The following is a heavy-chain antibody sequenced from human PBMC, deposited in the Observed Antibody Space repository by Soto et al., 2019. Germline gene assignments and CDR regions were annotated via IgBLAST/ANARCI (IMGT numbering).Heavy chain of an antibody. CDR1: GLNFSVNG. V-gene: IGHV3-33*01. Sequence: QGLLVESGGGVVQPGRSLRLSCAASGLNFSVNGMHWVRQAPGKGLEWLALIFWDGSEEYYADSVKGRFTISRDNSKSTLYLQMDSLRADETAVYYCASHSLNRHMDVWGQGTAVTVSS. CDR2: IFWDGSEE. CDR3: ASHSLNRHMDV. J-gene: IGHJ6*02.